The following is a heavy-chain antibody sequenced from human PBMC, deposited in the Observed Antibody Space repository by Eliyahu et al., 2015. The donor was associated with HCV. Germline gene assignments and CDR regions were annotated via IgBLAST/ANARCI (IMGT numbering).Heavy chain of an antibody. J-gene: IGHJ2*01. Sequence: QVLLQESGPGLVRPSQTLSLMCSVSSGSITGGPYYYNWIRQSAGKGLEWIGRISTSGVTTFSPSLKSRVSMSLGTSKNRFFLTLKSVTAADTAVYFCARGEMKRSLTTVTIDLWGRGIMVTVSS. CDR2: ISTSGVT. CDR1: SGSITGGPYY. V-gene: IGHV4-61*02. CDR3: ARGEMKRSLTTVTIDL. D-gene: IGHD4-11*01.